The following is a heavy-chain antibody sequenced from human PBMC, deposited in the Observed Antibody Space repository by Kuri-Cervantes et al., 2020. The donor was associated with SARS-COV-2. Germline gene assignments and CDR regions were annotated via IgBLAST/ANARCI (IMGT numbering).Heavy chain of an antibody. CDR2: IYHSGST. CDR3: ARKVGGGDLYYYGMDV. V-gene: IGHV4-4*02. D-gene: IGHD4-17*01. J-gene: IGHJ6*02. Sequence: SETLSLTCAVSGGPISSSNWWSWVRQPPGKGLEWIGGIYHSGSTNYNPSLKSRVTISVDKSKNQFSLKLSSVTAADTAVYYCARKVGGGDLYYYGMDVWGQGTTVTVSS. CDR1: GGPISSSNW.